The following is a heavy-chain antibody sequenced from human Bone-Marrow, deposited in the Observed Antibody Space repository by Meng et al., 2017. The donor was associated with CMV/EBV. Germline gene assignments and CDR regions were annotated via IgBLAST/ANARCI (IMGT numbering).Heavy chain of an antibody. CDR1: GYTFTGYH. Sequence: ASVKVSCKASGYTFTGYHLHWVRQAPGQGLEWMGWINPNSGGTNYAQKFQGRVTMTRDTSISTAYMELSRLRSDDTAVYYCARDAQYYDFWSGYYTPLDYWGQGTLVTVSS. CDR2: INPNSGGT. V-gene: IGHV1-2*02. CDR3: ARDAQYYDFWSGYYTPLDY. J-gene: IGHJ4*02. D-gene: IGHD3-3*01.